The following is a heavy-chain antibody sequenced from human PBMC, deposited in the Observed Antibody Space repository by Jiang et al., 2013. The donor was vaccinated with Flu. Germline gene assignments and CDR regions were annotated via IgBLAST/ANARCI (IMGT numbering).Heavy chain of an antibody. CDR3: ARIPSFCHTTSCYENAMDV. CDR2: IDWDDDK. J-gene: IGHJ6*02. Sequence: KPTQTLTLTCTFSGFSLTTSGMCVTWIRQPPGKALEWLARIDWDDDKFYSTSLKTRLTISKDTSKNQVVLTVTNMDPVDTATYFCARIPSFCHTTSCYENAMDVWGQGTTVTVSS. V-gene: IGHV2-70*16. D-gene: IGHD2-2*01. CDR1: GFSLTTSGMC.